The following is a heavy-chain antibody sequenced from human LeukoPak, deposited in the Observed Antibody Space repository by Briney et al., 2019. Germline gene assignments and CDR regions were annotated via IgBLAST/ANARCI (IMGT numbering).Heavy chain of an antibody. CDR2: ISSNGGST. J-gene: IGHJ4*02. CDR1: GFTFSSYT. CDR3: AREVNWRFDY. Sequence: GGSLRLSCAASGFTFSSYTMYWVRHAPGKGLEYVSAISSNGGSTYHANSVKGRFTISRDNSKNTLYLQMGSLRGEDMAVYYCAREVNWRFDYWGQGTLVTVSS. V-gene: IGHV3-64*01. D-gene: IGHD1-1*01.